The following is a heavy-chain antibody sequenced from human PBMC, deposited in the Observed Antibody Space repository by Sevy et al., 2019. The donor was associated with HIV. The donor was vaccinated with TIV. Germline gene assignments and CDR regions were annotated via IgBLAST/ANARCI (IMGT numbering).Heavy chain of an antibody. Sequence: GGSLRLSCAASGFSFSSYDMHWVRQATGKGLEWVSAIGTTGDTYYPGSVKGRFTISRENAKNSLYLQMNSLRAGDTVIYYCAREGYYYDSSGYSRHYYYYGMDVWGQGTTVTVSS. J-gene: IGHJ6*02. D-gene: IGHD3-22*01. CDR1: GFSFSSYD. CDR3: AREGYYYDSSGYSRHYYYYGMDV. V-gene: IGHV3-13*01. CDR2: IGTTGDT.